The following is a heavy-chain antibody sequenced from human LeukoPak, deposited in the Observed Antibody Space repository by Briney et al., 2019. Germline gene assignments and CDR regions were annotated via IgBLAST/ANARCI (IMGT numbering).Heavy chain of an antibody. V-gene: IGHV4-39*01. CDR2: SYYSGRT. Sequence: PSETLSLTCTVSGGSISSRSYYWGWIRQPPGKGLEWIGSSYYSGRTFYNPALKSRVTISVDTSKNQFSLKLSSVTAADTAVYYCASSPPTMVRVVIAYYFDYWGQGTLVTVSS. CDR3: ASSPPTMVRVVIAYYFDY. D-gene: IGHD3-10*01. CDR1: GGSISSRSYY. J-gene: IGHJ4*02.